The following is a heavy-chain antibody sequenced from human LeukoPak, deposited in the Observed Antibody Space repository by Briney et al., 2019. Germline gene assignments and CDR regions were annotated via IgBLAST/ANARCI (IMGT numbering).Heavy chain of an antibody. CDR1: FXXXXXY. Sequence: FXXXXXYMSWXXXAPGKGLEWVSYISSSGSTIYYADSVKGRFTISRDNAKNSLYLQMNGLRAEDTAVYYCARDRSGYSYGAYYYYGMDVWGQGTTVTVSS. CDR2: ISSSGSTI. V-gene: IGHV3-11*01. CDR3: ARDRSGYSYGAYYYYGMDV. D-gene: IGHD5-18*01. J-gene: IGHJ6*02.